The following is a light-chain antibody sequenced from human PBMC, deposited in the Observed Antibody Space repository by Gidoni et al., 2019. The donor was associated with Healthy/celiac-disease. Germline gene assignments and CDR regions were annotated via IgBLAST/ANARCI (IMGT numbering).Light chain of an antibody. Sequence: DIQMTHSPSALSASVGDIVTITCQASQDIHNYLTCYQQKPGKAPKLLCYDASNLETGVPSRFSRSGSGTDFALPFSSLQPEDIATYYCQQYDTLPPYTFGQGTKLEIK. CDR1: QDIHNY. CDR2: DAS. J-gene: IGKJ2*01. CDR3: QQYDTLPPYT. V-gene: IGKV1-33*01.